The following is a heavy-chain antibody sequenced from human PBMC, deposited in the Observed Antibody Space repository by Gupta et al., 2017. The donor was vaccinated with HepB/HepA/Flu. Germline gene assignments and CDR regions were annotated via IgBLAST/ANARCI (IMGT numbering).Heavy chain of an antibody. V-gene: IGHV3-9*01. CDR3: AKDGGYSYGGPWGFDY. J-gene: IGHJ4*02. Sequence: EVQLVESGGGLVQPGRSLRLSCAASGFTFDDYAMHWVRQAPGKGLEWVSGISWNSGSIGYADSVKGRFTISRDNAKNSLYLQMNSLRAEDTALYYCAKDGGYSYGGPWGFDYWGQGTLVTVSS. CDR2: ISWNSGSI. D-gene: IGHD5-18*01. CDR1: GFTFDDYA.